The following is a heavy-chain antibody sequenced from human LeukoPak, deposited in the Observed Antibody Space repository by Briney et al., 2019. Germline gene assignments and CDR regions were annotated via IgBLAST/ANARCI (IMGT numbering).Heavy chain of an antibody. CDR1: GYTFTSYD. Sequence: ASVKVSCKASGYTFTSYDINWVRQATGQGLEWMGWMNPNSGNTGYAQKFQGRVTITRNTSISTAYMELSSLRSEDTAVYYCARMGSGSQAMLQNYYYYYMDVWGKGTTVTVSS. V-gene: IGHV1-8*03. CDR3: ARMGSGSQAMLQNYYYYYMDV. D-gene: IGHD3-10*01. J-gene: IGHJ6*03. CDR2: MNPNSGNT.